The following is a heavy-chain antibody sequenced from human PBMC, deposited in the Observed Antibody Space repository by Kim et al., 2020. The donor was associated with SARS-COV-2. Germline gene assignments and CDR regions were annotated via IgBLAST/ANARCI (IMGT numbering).Heavy chain of an antibody. CDR2: INHSGST. CDR1: GGSFSGYY. D-gene: IGHD6-19*01. Sequence: SETLSLTCAVYGGSFSGYYWSWIRQPPGKGLEWIGEINHSGSTNYNPSLKSRVTISVDTSKNQFSLKLSSVTAADTAVYYCARGARGSSGRRGSVRTDNWFDPWGQGTLVTVSS. J-gene: IGHJ5*02. V-gene: IGHV4-34*01. CDR3: ARGARGSSGRRGSVRTDNWFDP.